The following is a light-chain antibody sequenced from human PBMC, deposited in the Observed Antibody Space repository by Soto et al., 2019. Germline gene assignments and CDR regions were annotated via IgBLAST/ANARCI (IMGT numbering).Light chain of an antibody. CDR1: SSDVGGYNY. V-gene: IGLV2-8*01. CDR3: SSYAGGNDYV. J-gene: IGLJ1*01. CDR2: EVS. Sequence: QSALTQPPSASGSPGHSVTISCTGTSSDVGGYNYVSWYQQHPGKAPKLMIFEVSKRPSGVPDRFFGSKSGNTASLTVSGLQAEDEADYYCSSYAGGNDYVFGTGTKVTVL.